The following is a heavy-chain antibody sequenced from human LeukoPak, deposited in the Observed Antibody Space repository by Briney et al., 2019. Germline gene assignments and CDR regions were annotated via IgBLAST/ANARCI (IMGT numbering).Heavy chain of an antibody. J-gene: IGHJ4*02. CDR2: ITNSGSTM. D-gene: IGHD5-12*01. Sequence: GGSLRLSCAASGFTFSDYYMSWIRQAPGKGLEWISYITNSGSTMYYADSEKGRFTISRDNAKNSLYLQMNSLRAEDTAVYYCARDRGLVATNTGYYFDYWGQGALVTVSS. CDR1: GFTFSDYY. CDR3: ARDRGLVATNTGYYFDY. V-gene: IGHV3-11*01.